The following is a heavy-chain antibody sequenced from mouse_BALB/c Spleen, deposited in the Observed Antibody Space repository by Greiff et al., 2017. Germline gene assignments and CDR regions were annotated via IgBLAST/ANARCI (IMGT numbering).Heavy chain of an antibody. CDR2: IDPANGNT. V-gene: IGHV14-3*02. Sequence: EVKLQESGAELVKPGASVKLSCTASGFNIKDTYMHWVKQRPEQGLEWIGRIDPANGNTKYDPKFQGKATITADTSSNTAYLQLSSLTSEDTAVYYCARLDYYGSSRFAYWGQGTLVTVSA. CDR3: ARLDYYGSSRFAY. D-gene: IGHD1-1*01. CDR1: GFNIKDTY. J-gene: IGHJ3*01.